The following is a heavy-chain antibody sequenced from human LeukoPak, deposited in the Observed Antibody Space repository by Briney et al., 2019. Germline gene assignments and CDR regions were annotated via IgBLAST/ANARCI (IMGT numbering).Heavy chain of an antibody. V-gene: IGHV3-48*01. D-gene: IGHD2-15*01. J-gene: IGHJ4*02. CDR3: ARDAAWPPQGFDY. CDR1: GFTFSSYS. CDR2: ISSGSSAI. Sequence: GGSLRLSCAASGFTFSSYSMNWVRQAPGKGLEWVSYISSGSSAIYYADSVKGRFTISRDNARNSLYLQMNSLRAEDTALYYCARDAAWPPQGFDYWGQGTLVTVSS.